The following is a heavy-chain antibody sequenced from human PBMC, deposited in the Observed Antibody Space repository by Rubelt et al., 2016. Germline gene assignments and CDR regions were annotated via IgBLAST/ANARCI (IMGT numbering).Heavy chain of an antibody. CDR1: A. D-gene: IGHD3-16*02. CDR3: ARDGPIMITFGGVIGPIDY. J-gene: IGHJ4*02. V-gene: IGHV3-30*04. Sequence: AMHWVRQAPGKGLEWVAVISYDGSNKYYADSVKGRFTISRDNSKNTLYLQMNSLRAEDTAVYYCARDGPIMITFGGVIGPIDYWGQGTLVTVSS. CDR2: ISYDGSNK.